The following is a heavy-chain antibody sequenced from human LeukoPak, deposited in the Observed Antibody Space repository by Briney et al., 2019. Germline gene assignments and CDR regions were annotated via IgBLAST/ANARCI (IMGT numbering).Heavy chain of an antibody. D-gene: IGHD3-9*01. CDR3: ARGKTGGGYCDWLLDGNWFDP. Sequence: SETLSLTCTVSGGSISSYYWSWIRQPPGKGLEWIGYIYYSGSTNYNPSLKSRVTISVDTSKNQFSLKLSSVTAADTAVYYCARGKTGGGYCDWLLDGNWFDPWGQGTLVTVSS. J-gene: IGHJ5*02. CDR2: IYYSGST. CDR1: GGSISSYY. V-gene: IGHV4-59*01.